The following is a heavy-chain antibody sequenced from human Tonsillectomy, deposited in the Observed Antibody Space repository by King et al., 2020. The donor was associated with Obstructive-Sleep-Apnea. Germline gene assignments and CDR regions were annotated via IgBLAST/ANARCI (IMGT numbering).Heavy chain of an antibody. J-gene: IGHJ6*02. Sequence: VQLQESGPGLVKPSETLSLTCTVSGGSISSYYWSWIRQPPGKGLEWIGYIYYSGSTNYNPSLKSRVTISVDTSKNQFSLKLSSVTAADTAVYYCARLPVAGTVIYYYYGMDVWGQGTTVTVSS. D-gene: IGHD6-19*01. V-gene: IGHV4-59*08. CDR3: ARLPVAGTVIYYYYGMDV. CDR1: GGSISSYY. CDR2: IYYSGST.